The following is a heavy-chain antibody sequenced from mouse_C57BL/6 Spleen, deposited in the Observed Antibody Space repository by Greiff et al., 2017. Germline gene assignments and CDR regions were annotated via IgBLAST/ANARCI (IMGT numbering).Heavy chain of an antibody. CDR2: IRSKSNNYAT. V-gene: IGHV10-1*01. D-gene: IGHD2-1*01. Sequence: EVMLVESGGGLVQPKGSLKLSCAASGFSFNTYAMNWVRPAPGKGLEWVARIRSKSNNYATYYADSVKDRFTISRDDSESMLYLQMNNLKTEDTAMYYCVSLYGNYVAWFAYWGQGTLVTVSA. CDR3: VSLYGNYVAWFAY. CDR1: GFSFNTYA. J-gene: IGHJ3*01.